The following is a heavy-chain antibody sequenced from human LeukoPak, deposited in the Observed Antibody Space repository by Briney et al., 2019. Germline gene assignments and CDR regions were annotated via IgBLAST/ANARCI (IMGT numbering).Heavy chain of an antibody. Sequence: SETLSLTCTVSGGSISSGGYYWSWIRQRPGKGLEWIGYIYYSGSTYYNPSLKSRVTISVDTSKNQFSLKLSSVTAADTAAYYCARVQRFGELLYFDYWGQGALVTVSS. CDR3: ARVQRFGELLYFDY. J-gene: IGHJ4*02. V-gene: IGHV4-31*03. CDR1: GGSISSGGYY. CDR2: IYYSGST. D-gene: IGHD3-10*01.